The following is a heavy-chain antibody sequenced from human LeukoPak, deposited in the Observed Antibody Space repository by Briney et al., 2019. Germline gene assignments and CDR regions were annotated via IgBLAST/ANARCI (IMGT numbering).Heavy chain of an antibody. CDR1: GGSISSYY. Sequence: SETLSLTCTVSGGSISSYYWSWIRQPAGRGLEWIGRIYTSGSTNYNPSLKSRVTMSVDTSKNQFSLKLSSVTAPNTAVYYWARDEPDYGDYVDWFDPWGQGTLVTVSS. J-gene: IGHJ5*02. CDR2: IYTSGST. CDR3: ARDEPDYGDYVDWFDP. V-gene: IGHV4-4*07. D-gene: IGHD4-17*01.